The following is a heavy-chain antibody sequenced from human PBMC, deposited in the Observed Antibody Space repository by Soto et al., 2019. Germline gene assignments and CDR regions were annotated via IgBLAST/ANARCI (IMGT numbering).Heavy chain of an antibody. V-gene: IGHV4-59*12. CDR2: VSHSGST. D-gene: IGHD3-3*01. J-gene: IGHJ3*02. CDR1: GGSITSYY. CDR3: ARRAASAIFGDDSFDI. Sequence: QVQLQESGPGLVKPSETLSLTCTVSGGSITSYYWTWIRQPPGKGLKWIGYVSHSGSTKYNPSLKRRVTISVDPSKNQFSLKVTSMRAADTAVYYCARRAASAIFGDDSFDIWGQGTMVTVSS.